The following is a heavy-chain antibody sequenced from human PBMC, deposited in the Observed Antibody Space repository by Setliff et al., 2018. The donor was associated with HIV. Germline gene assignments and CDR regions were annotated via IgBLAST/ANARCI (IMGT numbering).Heavy chain of an antibody. CDR1: GGSFSVYY. D-gene: IGHD3-22*01. Sequence: SETLSLTCAVYGGSFSVYYWSWIRQPPGKGLEWIGEINHSGSTNYNPTLKRRVTISVDTSKNQFSLKLSSVTAADTAVFYCARLTTTYYYDSSAYYHTVWGQGTLVTVSS. CDR3: ARLTTTYYYDSSAYYHTV. J-gene: IGHJ4*02. CDR2: INHSGST. V-gene: IGHV4-34*01.